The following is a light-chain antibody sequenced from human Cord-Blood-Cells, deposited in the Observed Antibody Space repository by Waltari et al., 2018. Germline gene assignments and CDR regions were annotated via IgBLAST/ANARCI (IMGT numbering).Light chain of an antibody. V-gene: IGKV3-20*01. CDR1: QSVSSSY. Sequence: EIVLTQSPGTLSLSPGERATLSCRASQSVSSSYLAWYQQQPGQAPRRLIYGASSRATGIPDRFSGSGSVTDFTLTISRLEPEDFAVYYCQQYGSSPRTFGQGTKVEIK. CDR3: QQYGSSPRT. J-gene: IGKJ1*01. CDR2: GAS.